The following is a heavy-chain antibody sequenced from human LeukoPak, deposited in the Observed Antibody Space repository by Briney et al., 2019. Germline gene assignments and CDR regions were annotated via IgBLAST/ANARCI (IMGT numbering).Heavy chain of an antibody. CDR2: INIGGTNT. CDR1: GFTFNDYY. V-gene: IGHV3-11*01. J-gene: IGHJ5*01. Sequence: KPGGSLRLSCAASGFTFNDYYMSWIRQAPGKGLEWLSYINIGGTNTHYADSVKGRFTLSRDNAKKSLYLEVNNLRAEDTAVYYCATDGAGFDTWGQGVLVTVSS. CDR3: ATDGAGFDT.